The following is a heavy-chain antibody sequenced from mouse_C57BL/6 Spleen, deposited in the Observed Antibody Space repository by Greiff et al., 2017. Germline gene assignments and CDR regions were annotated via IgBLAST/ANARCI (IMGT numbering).Heavy chain of an antibody. J-gene: IGHJ4*01. CDR3: ARDSNYDAMDY. CDR1: GYSFTGYY. CDR2: INPSTGGT. D-gene: IGHD2-5*01. Sequence: VQLQQSGPELVKPGASVKLSCKASGYSFTGYYMHWVKQSSEKSLEWIGEINPSTGGTSYNQKFKGKATLTVDKSSSTAYMQLKSLTSEDSAVYYCARDSNYDAMDYWGQGTSVTVSS. V-gene: IGHV1-43*01.